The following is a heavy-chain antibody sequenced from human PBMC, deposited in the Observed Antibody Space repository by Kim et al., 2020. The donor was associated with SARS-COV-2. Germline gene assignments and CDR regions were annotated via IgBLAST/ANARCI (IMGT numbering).Heavy chain of an antibody. J-gene: IGHJ6*01. CDR3: ARGIGIGGTTRYYYGMDV. CDR1: GGSFSGYY. CDR2: INHSGST. Sequence: SETLSLTCAVYGGSFSGYYWSWIRQPPGKGLEWIGEINHSGSTNYNPSLKSRVTISVDTSKNQFSLKLSSVTAADTAVYYCARGIGIGGTTRYYYGMDV. D-gene: IGHD1-7*01. V-gene: IGHV4-34*01.